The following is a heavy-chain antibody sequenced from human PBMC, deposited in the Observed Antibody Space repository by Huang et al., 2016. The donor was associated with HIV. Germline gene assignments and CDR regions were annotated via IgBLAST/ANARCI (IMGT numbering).Heavy chain of an antibody. CDR2: ISAICGTA. CDR3: ARGRTRSSLYDSYYGLDV. D-gene: IGHD6-6*01. Sequence: QVQLVQSGAEVKKPGSSVKVSCKASGGTFSTYAISWVRQAPGQGLEWMGGISAICGTANYAQKFEGTVTITADEFTSTAYMELSSLRSEDTALYYCARGRTRSSLYDSYYGLDVWGQGTTVTVSS. V-gene: IGHV1-69*01. J-gene: IGHJ6*02. CDR1: GGTFSTYA.